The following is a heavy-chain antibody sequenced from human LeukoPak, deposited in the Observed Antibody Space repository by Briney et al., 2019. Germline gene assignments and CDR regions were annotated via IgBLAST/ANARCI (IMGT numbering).Heavy chain of an antibody. V-gene: IGHV3-7*01. Sequence: GGSLRLCCAASGFTFSGFSMSWVRQSPTKGLEWVANIKQDGSERYYVDSVKGRFTISRDNAKNSLSLQMNNLRVEDTAVYYCARAGSHWHYVYWGQGTVVTASS. D-gene: IGHD3-10*01. J-gene: IGHJ4*02. CDR1: GFTFSGFS. CDR2: IKQDGSER. CDR3: ARAGSHWHYVY.